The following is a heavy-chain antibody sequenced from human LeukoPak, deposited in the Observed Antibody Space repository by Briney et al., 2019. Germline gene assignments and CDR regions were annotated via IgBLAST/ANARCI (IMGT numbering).Heavy chain of an antibody. CDR1: GFTFNTYS. D-gene: IGHD1-26*01. CDR2: ISSESDVL. V-gene: IGHV3-48*04. J-gene: IGHJ4*02. CDR3: ARETVGEPPDY. Sequence: PGGSLRLSCAASGFTFNTYSMNWVRQSPGKGLEWVSYISSESDVLYYADSVKGRFSISRDNAKNSLYLQMHSLRAEDTAIYYCARETVGEPPDYWGQGTLVTVSS.